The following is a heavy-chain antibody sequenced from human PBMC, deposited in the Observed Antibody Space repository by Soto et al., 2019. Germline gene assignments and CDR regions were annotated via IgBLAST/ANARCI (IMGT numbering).Heavy chain of an antibody. Sequence: PGGSLRLSCAASGFTFTNYAMSWVRLAPGQGLEWVSTIPGSGGHKLHPEYADSVKGRFTISRDNSKNTLYLQMNSLRAEDTAVYYCAKNLDVWNGYYQSIDFWGQGTLVTVSS. CDR3: AKNLDVWNGYYQSIDF. D-gene: IGHD3-3*01. CDR1: GFTFTNYA. CDR2: IPGSGGHKLHP. V-gene: IGHV3-23*01. J-gene: IGHJ4*02.